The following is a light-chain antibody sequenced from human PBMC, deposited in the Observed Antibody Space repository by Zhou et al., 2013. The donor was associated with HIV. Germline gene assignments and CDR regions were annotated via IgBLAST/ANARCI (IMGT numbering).Light chain of an antibody. CDR3: HQYGRSPVT. Sequence: EIVLTQSPGTLSLSPGERAILSCRASQSVSNNYLAWYQQKLGQAPRLLIDGASNRATGIPDRFSGSGSGADFTLTISRPEPEDFAVYYCHQYGRSPVTFGGGTKVEIK. CDR2: GAS. CDR1: QSVSNNY. V-gene: IGKV3-20*01. J-gene: IGKJ4*01.